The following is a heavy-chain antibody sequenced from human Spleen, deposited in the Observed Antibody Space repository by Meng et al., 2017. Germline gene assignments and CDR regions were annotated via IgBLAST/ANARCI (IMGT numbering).Heavy chain of an antibody. D-gene: IGHD2-15*01. CDR2: ISGSGGST. J-gene: IGHJ4*01. CDR3: AKGLVPPCRGGNCYHFDY. CDR1: GFTFSSYA. V-gene: IGHV3-23*01. Sequence: GESLKISCAASGFTFSSYAMNWVRQAPGKGLEWVSGISGSGGSTYYADPVTARFTISRDNSKNTLYLQMNSLRVDDTAVYYCAKGLVPPCRGGNCYHFDYWGLGTLVTVSS.